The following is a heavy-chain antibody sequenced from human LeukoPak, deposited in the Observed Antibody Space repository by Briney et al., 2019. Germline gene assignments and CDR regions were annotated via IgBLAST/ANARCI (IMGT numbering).Heavy chain of an antibody. Sequence: ASVKVSCKASGYTFTSYGISWVRQAPGQGLEWMGWISAFNGNTNYAQRLQGRVTMTTDTSTTTAYMELRSLRSDDTAVYYCARASVGATFADYWGQGTLVTVSS. CDR2: ISAFNGNT. V-gene: IGHV1-18*01. CDR1: GYTFTSYG. CDR3: ARASVGATFADY. J-gene: IGHJ4*02. D-gene: IGHD1-26*01.